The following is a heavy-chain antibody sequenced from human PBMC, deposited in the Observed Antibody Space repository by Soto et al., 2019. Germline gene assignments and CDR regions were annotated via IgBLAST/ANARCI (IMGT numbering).Heavy chain of an antibody. J-gene: IGHJ4*02. Sequence: QLQLQESGSGLVKPSQTLSLTCAVSGGSISSGGYSWSWIRQPPGKGREWIGYSYHSGSTYYNPLRKCRVTISIDMSKNQFALKASSVTAADTAVYYCAREVGDGYNSRFDYWCQGTLVTVSS. V-gene: IGHV4-30-2*01. D-gene: IGHD3-16*01. CDR1: GGSISSGGYS. CDR2: SYHSGST. CDR3: AREVGDGYNSRFDY.